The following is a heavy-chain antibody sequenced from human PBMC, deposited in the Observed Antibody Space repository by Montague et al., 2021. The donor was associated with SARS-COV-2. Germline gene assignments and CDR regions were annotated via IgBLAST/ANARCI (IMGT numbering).Heavy chain of an antibody. V-gene: IGHV4-59*08. D-gene: IGHD6-19*01. J-gene: IGHJ4*02. CDR2: IYYSGST. CDR1: GGSISSYY. Sequence: SETLSLTCTVSGGSISSYYWSWIRQPPGKGLEWIGYIYYSGSTNXNPSLKSRVTISVDTSKNQFSPKLSSVTAADTAVYYCARQSGRLWGIAVAGAFDYWGQGTLVTVSS. CDR3: ARQSGRLWGIAVAGAFDY.